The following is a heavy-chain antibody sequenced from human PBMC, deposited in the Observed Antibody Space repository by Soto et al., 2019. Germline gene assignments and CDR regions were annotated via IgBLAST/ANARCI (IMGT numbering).Heavy chain of an antibody. Sequence: GGSLRLSCAASGFTFSSYWMSWVRQAPGKGLEWVANIKQDGSEKYYVDSVKGRFTISRDNAKNSLYLQMNSLRAEDTAVYYCARSSGGSNYCYYGMDVWGQGTTVTVSS. CDR2: IKQDGSEK. CDR1: GFTFSSYW. CDR3: ARSSGGSNYCYYGMDV. J-gene: IGHJ6*02. V-gene: IGHV3-7*03. D-gene: IGHD1-26*01.